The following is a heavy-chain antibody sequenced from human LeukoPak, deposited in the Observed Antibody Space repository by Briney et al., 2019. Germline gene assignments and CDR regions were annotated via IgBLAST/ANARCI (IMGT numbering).Heavy chain of an antibody. CDR3: ATSDYYDSSGYRGYFDY. CDR1: GFTFSSYA. V-gene: IGHV3-23*01. Sequence: GGSLRLSCAASGFTFSSYAMSWVRQAPGKGLEWVSAIRGNGGSTSYADSVKGRFIISRDNSTKTLYLQMSSLRAEDTAVYYCATSDYYDSSGYRGYFDYWGQGTLVTVSS. J-gene: IGHJ4*02. D-gene: IGHD3-22*01. CDR2: IRGNGGST.